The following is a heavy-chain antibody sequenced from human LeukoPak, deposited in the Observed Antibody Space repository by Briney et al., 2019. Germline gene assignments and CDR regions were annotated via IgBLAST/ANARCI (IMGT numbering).Heavy chain of an antibody. CDR1: GGSISSYY. D-gene: IGHD5-12*01. CDR2: IYYTAST. CDR3: ARYSGYDSRFDY. J-gene: IGHJ4*02. V-gene: IGHV4-59*01. Sequence: SETLSLTCTVSGGSISSYYWSWLRQPPGKGLEWIGYIYYTASTNYNPSLKSRVTISVDTSKNQFSLKLSSVTAADTAVYYCARYSGYDSRFDYWGQGTLVTVSS.